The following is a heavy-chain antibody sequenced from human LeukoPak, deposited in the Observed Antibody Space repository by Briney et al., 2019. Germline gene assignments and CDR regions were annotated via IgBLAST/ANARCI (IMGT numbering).Heavy chain of an antibody. D-gene: IGHD6-13*01. CDR2: ISGSGDRT. CDR1: GFTFSLYA. CDR3: TKDIRSSWYYFQD. Sequence: PGGSLRLSCAASGFTFSLYAMTWVRQAPGKGLEWVSTISGSGDRTYYADSVKGRFTISRDNSKNTLHVQMNSLRAEDTAVYYCTKDIRSSWYYFQDWGQGTLVTVSS. J-gene: IGHJ1*01. V-gene: IGHV3-23*01.